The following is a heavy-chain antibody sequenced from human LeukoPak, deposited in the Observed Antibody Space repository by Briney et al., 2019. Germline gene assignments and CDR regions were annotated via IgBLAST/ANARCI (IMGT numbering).Heavy chain of an antibody. V-gene: IGHV4-34*01. J-gene: IGHJ4*02. CDR3: ASPKQPFCYGSGSYYY. Sequence: SSETLSLTCAVYGGSFSGYYWSWIRQPPGKGLEWIGEINHSGSTNYNPSLKSRVTISVDTSKNQFSLKLSSVTAADTAVYYCASPKQPFCYGSGSYYYWGQGTLVTVSS. D-gene: IGHD3-10*01. CDR2: INHSGST. CDR1: GGSFSGYY.